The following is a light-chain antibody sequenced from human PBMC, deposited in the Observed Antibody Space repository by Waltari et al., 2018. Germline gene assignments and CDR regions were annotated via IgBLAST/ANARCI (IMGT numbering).Light chain of an antibody. V-gene: IGLV3-1*01. CDR2: QNN. CDR1: KMGDNY. J-gene: IGLJ1*01. CDR3: QAWDNSKGV. Sequence: SYEVTQPPSVSVSPGQTVSITCSGDKMGDNYVTWYQQKPGQSPVLVIFQNNKRPSGIPERFSGSNSRNTATLTISGTQTIDEADYYCQAWDNSKGVFGPGTQVTVL.